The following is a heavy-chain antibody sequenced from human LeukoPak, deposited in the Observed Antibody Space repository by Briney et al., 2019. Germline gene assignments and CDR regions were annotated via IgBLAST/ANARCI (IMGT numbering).Heavy chain of an antibody. CDR2: IYYSGST. CDR3: ARDGYKNYYYYGMDV. V-gene: IGHV4-30-4*07. CDR1: GGSISSGGYS. J-gene: IGHJ6*02. Sequence: SQTLSLTCAVSGGSISSGGYSWSWIRQPPGKGLEWLGYIYYSGSTNYNPSLKSRVTISVDTSKSQFSLKLSSVTAADTAVYYCARDGYKNYYYYGMDVWGQGTTVTVSS. D-gene: IGHD5-24*01.